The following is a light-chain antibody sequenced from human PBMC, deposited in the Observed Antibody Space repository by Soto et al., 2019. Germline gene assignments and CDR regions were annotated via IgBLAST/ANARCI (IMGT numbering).Light chain of an antibody. J-gene: IGKJ4*01. Sequence: EIVMTQTPVSLAVTAGQPASISYKSSQSLLHSDGKTYLYWYVQRPGQPPHLLIYKVSNRFSGVPDRFSGSGSRTDFTLKISRVEAEDVGIYYCLQGIQLELTFGGGTKVEIK. V-gene: IGKV2D-29*01. CDR2: KVS. CDR1: QSLLHSDGKTY. CDR3: LQGIQLELT.